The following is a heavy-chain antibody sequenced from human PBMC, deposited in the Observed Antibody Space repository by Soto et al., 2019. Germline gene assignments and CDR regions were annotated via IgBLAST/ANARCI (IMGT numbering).Heavy chain of an antibody. J-gene: IGHJ6*02. Sequence: EVQLLESGGGLVQPGGSLRLSCAASGFTFSSYAMSWVRQAPGKGLEWVSAISGSGGSTYYADSVKGRFTISRDNSKNTLYLQMNSLGAEDTAVYYCAKVPGIAAAGTSYYYGMDVWGQGTTVTVSS. CDR1: GFTFSSYA. D-gene: IGHD6-13*01. CDR2: ISGSGGST. V-gene: IGHV3-23*01. CDR3: AKVPGIAAAGTSYYYGMDV.